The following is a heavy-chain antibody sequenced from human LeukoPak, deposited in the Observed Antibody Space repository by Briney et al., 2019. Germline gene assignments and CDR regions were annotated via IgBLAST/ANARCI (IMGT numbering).Heavy chain of an antibody. D-gene: IGHD3-22*01. CDR2: INPNSGGT. V-gene: IGHV1-2*02. J-gene: IGHJ4*02. CDR1: GYTFTGYY. CDR3: ARDLHYYDSSGYLDY. Sequence: PWASVKVSCKASGYTFTGYYMHWVRQAPGQGLEWMGWINPNSGGTSYAQKFQGRVTMTRDTSISTAYMELSRLRSDDTAVYYCARDLHYYDSSGYLDYWGQGTLVTVSS.